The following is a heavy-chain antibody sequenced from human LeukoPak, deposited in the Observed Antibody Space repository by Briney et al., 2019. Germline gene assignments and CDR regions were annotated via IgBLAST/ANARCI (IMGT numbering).Heavy chain of an antibody. D-gene: IGHD4-17*01. CDR3: ARDTTVTKDAFDI. CDR2: IYNSGST. J-gene: IGHJ3*02. Sequence: SETLSLTCTVSGGSISSGTYYWSWIRKPAGKGLEWIGRIYNSGSTEYNPSLKSRVTMSVDTSKNQFSLKLSSVTAADTAVYYCARDTTVTKDAFDIWGQGTMVTVSS. CDR1: GGSISSGTYY. V-gene: IGHV4-61*02.